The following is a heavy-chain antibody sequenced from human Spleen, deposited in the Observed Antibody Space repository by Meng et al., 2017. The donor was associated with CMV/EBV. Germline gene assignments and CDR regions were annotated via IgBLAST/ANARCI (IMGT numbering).Heavy chain of an antibody. CDR3: ARGGYSGSHQWFDP. J-gene: IGHJ5*02. CDR2: IYYSGST. V-gene: IGHV4-39*07. CDR1: GGSISSSGSY. D-gene: IGHD1-26*01. Sequence: QLQLQESGPGLVKPSETLSLTCTVSGGSISSSGSYWGWIRQPPGKGLEWIGSIYYSGSTYYNPSLKSRVTISVDTSKNQFSLKLSSVTAADTAVYYCARGGYSGSHQWFDPWGQGTLDTVSS.